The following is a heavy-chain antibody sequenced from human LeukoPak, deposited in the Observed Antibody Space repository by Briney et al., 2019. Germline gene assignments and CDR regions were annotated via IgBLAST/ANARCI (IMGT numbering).Heavy chain of an antibody. J-gene: IGHJ3*01. D-gene: IGHD2-15*01. CDR2: ISKNGGII. V-gene: IGHV3-48*01. CDR1: GFTFSSYA. CDR3: ALGYCSGGRCYHDAFDL. Sequence: PGGSLRLSCAASGFTFSSYAMNWVRQAPGEGLEWISYISKNGGIIYYADSVKGRFTVSRDRASDSVYLQMNSPRVGDTAVYYCALGYCSGGRCYHDAFDLWGQGTAVAVSS.